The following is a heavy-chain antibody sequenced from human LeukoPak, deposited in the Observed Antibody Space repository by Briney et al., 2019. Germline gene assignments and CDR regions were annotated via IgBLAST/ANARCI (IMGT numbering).Heavy chain of an antibody. D-gene: IGHD6-19*01. J-gene: IGHJ4*02. CDR1: GYTFTSYD. CDR2: MNPNSGNT. CDR3: ARFRYSSGSNDY. V-gene: IGHV1-8*01. Sequence: ASVKVSCKASGYTFTSYDINWVRQATGQGLEWMGWMNPNSGNTGYAQKFQGRVTMTRNTSISTAYMELSSLRSEDTAVYYCARFRYSSGSNDYWGQETLVTVSS.